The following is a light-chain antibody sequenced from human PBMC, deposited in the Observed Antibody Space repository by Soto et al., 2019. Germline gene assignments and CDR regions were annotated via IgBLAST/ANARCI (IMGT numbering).Light chain of an antibody. CDR3: QHYGYPQWT. J-gene: IGKJ1*01. V-gene: IGKV3-20*01. CDR1: QTGSNSY. Sequence: IVLTQSPGTLSLSPGERATRSCRASQTGSNSYLAWYQQKSGQAPRLLIYGVSNRATGIPDRFSGSGSGTEFALTISRLEPEDFAVYICQHYGYPQWTFGPGTKVEIK. CDR2: GVS.